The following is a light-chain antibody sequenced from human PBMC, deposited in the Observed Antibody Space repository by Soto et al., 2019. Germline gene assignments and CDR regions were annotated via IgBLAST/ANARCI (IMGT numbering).Light chain of an antibody. CDR3: QQADSFPLS. Sequence: DIQMSQSPSSVSASIGDRVTISCRASQSIYKWLVWYQQKPGKAPKLLIYAASSLQSGVPSRFSGSAYGTDFTLTISSLQPEDFATYYCQQADSFPLSFGGGTKVEI. V-gene: IGKV1-12*01. J-gene: IGKJ4*01. CDR2: AAS. CDR1: QSIYKW.